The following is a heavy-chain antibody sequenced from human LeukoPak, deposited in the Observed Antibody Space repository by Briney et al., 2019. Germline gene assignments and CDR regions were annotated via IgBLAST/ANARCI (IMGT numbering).Heavy chain of an antibody. CDR3: ARVQRAGYNYGSVNY. Sequence: SETLSLTCTVAGGSISSYYWSWIRQPPGKGLEWIGYIYYSGSTNYNPSLKSRVTISVDTSKNQFSLKLTSVTAADTAVYYCARVQRAGYNYGSVNYWGQGTLVTVSS. V-gene: IGHV4-59*08. D-gene: IGHD5-18*01. CDR1: GGSISSYY. J-gene: IGHJ4*02. CDR2: IYYSGST.